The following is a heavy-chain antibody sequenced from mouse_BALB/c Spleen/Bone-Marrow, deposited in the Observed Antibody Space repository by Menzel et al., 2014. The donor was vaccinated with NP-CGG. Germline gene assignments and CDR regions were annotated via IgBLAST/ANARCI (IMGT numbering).Heavy chain of an antibody. Sequence: VQLQQSGAELVKPGASVKLSCTASGFNIKDTYMHWVKQKPEQGLEWIGRIDPANGNTKYDPKFQGKATITADTSSNTAYLQLSSLTSEDTAVYYCARWEYYAMDYWGQGTSVTVSS. CDR2: IDPANGNT. J-gene: IGHJ4*01. D-gene: IGHD4-1*01. CDR3: ARWEYYAMDY. V-gene: IGHV14-3*02. CDR1: GFNIKDTY.